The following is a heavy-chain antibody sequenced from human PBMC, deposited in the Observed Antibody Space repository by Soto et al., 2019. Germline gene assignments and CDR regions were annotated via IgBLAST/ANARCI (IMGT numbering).Heavy chain of an antibody. J-gene: IGHJ4*02. CDR2: IVVGSGNT. V-gene: IGHV1-58*01. CDR3: GYYYYDSRGEVPFDY. D-gene: IGHD3-22*01. CDR1: GFTFTSSA. Sequence: ASVKVSCKASGFTFTSSAVQWVRQARGQRLEWIGWIVVGSGNTNYAQKFQERVTITRDMSTSTAYMELSSLRSEDTAVYYCGYYYYDSRGEVPFDYWGQGTLVTVSS.